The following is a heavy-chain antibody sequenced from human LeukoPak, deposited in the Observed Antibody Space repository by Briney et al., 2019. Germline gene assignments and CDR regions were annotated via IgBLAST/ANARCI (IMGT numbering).Heavy chain of an antibody. CDR1: GGSISSGSYY. V-gene: IGHV4-61*02. D-gene: IGHD3-3*01. Sequence: PSQTLSLTCTVSGGSISSGSYYWSWIRQPAGKGLEWIGRIYTSGSTNYNPSLKSRVTISVDTSKNQFSLKLSSVTAADTAVYYCARDNWEWPLFPDYYYYMDVWGKGTTVTASS. CDR3: ARDNWEWPLFPDYYYYMDV. J-gene: IGHJ6*03. CDR2: IYTSGST.